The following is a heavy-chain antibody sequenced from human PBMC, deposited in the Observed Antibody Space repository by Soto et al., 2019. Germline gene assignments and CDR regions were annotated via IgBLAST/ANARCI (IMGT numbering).Heavy chain of an antibody. Sequence: QVQLVESGGGVVQPGRSLRLSCAASGFIFNEYGMHWVRQAPGKGLEWVAVIWYDGSNKYYADSVRVRFTFSRDNSRNTMSLQMNSLRVEDTAIYYCARWGCSGSNCNLNQRSFDLWGQGTLVTVSS. D-gene: IGHD2-15*01. J-gene: IGHJ4*02. CDR2: IWYDGSNK. CDR1: GFIFNEYG. CDR3: ARWGCSGSNCNLNQRSFDL. V-gene: IGHV3-33*01.